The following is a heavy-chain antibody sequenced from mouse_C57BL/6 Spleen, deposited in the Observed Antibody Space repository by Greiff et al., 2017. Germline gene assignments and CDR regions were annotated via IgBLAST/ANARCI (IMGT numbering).Heavy chain of an antibody. Sequence: EVKLMESGGGLVKPGGSLKLSCAASGFTFSSYAMSWVRQTPEKRLEWVATISDGGSYTYYPDNVKGRFTISRDNAKNNLYLQMSHLKSEDTAMYYCAREKGPYYYAMDYWGQGTSVTVSS. CDR2: ISDGGSYT. J-gene: IGHJ4*01. V-gene: IGHV5-4*01. CDR1: GFTFSSYA. CDR3: AREKGPYYYAMDY.